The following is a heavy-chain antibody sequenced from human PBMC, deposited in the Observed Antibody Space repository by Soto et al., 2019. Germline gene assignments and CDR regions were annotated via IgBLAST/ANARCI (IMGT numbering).Heavy chain of an antibody. D-gene: IGHD3-10*01. CDR2: IWYDGSNK. V-gene: IGHV3-33*01. Sequence: QVQLVESGGGVVQPGRSLRLSCAASGFTFSSYGMHWVRQAPGKGLEWVAVIWYDGSNKYYADSVKGRFTISRDNSKNTLYLQMNSLRAEDTAVYYCARTLGNHIDDYYGSGSYDAFDIWGQGTMVTVSS. J-gene: IGHJ3*02. CDR1: GFTFSSYG. CDR3: ARTLGNHIDDYYGSGSYDAFDI.